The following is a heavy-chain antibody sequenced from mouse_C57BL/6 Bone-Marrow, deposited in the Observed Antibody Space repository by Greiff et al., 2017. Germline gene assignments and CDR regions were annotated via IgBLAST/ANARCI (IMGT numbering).Heavy chain of an antibody. CDR2: IDPNSGGT. Sequence: VQLQQSGAELVKPGASVKLSCKASGYTFTSYWMHWVKQRPGRGLEWIGRIDPNSGGTKYTEKFKSKATLTVDKPSSTAYIQLSSLTSEDSAVYYGARRVGDYYGSSHLDYWGQGTTLTVSS. V-gene: IGHV1-72*01. CDR3: ARRVGDYYGSSHLDY. CDR1: GYTFTSYW. D-gene: IGHD1-1*01. J-gene: IGHJ2*01.